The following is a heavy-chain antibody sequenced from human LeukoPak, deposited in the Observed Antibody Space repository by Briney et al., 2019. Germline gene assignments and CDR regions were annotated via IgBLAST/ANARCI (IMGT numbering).Heavy chain of an antibody. CDR3: ARADRSGYFGNVVAFDI. CDR2: IHISGST. D-gene: IGHD3-22*01. CDR1: GGSINSGSYS. V-gene: IGHV4-61*02. Sequence: PSQTLSLTCTVSGGSINSGSYSWTWIRRPAGKGLEWIGRIHISGSTDYTPSLKSRVTISVDTSKNQFSLKLSSATAADTAVYYRARADRSGYFGNVVAFDIWGQGTMVTVSS. J-gene: IGHJ3*02.